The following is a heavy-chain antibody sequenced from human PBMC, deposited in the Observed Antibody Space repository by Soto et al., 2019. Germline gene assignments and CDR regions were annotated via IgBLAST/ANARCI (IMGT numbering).Heavy chain of an antibody. V-gene: IGHV3-21*06. CDR2: ISDDSSYI. Sequence: GGSLRLSCAASGFMFSAYTMNWVRQAPGKGLEWLSSISDDSSYIDYADSLRGRFTVSRDNTRNSLYLQIDSLGVEDTAVYYCATPYYFNHWGPGTLVTVSS. J-gene: IGHJ1*01. D-gene: IGHD3-16*01. CDR3: ATPYYFNH. CDR1: GFMFSAYT.